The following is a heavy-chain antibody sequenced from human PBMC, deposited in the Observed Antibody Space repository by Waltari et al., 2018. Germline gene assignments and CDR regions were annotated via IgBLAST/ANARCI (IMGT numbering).Heavy chain of an antibody. J-gene: IGHJ4*02. Sequence: QVQLVQSGAEVKKPGSSVKVSCTASGGTFSRYATSRVRRAPGQGLEWMGGIIPIFGTANYAQKFQGRVTITADKSTSTAYMELSSLRSEDTAVYYCARGYYDSSGYYYYWGQGTLVTVSS. CDR1: GGTFSRYA. CDR3: ARGYYDSSGYYYY. D-gene: IGHD3-22*01. CDR2: IIPIFGTA. V-gene: IGHV1-69*14.